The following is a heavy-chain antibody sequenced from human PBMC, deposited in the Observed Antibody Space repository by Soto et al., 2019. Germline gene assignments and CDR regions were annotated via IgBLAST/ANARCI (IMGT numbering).Heavy chain of an antibody. CDR2: IYHSGST. V-gene: IGHV4-38-2*02. D-gene: IGHD3-3*01. CDR1: GASISSYY. J-gene: IGHJ4*02. CDR3: ARSITIFGVVISHFDY. Sequence: SETLSLTCTASGASISSYYWRWIRQPPGQGLEWSGSIYHSGSTYYNPSLKSRVTISVDTSKNQFSLKLSSVTAADTAVYYCARSITIFGVVISHFDYWGQGTLLTASS.